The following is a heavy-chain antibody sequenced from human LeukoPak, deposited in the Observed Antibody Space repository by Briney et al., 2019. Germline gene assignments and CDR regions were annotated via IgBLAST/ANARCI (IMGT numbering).Heavy chain of an antibody. V-gene: IGHV3-7*01. CDR3: ARDLAYSRLDY. CDR2: INPDGNKK. CDR1: ELTFSSSW. Sequence: GGSLRLSCAVSELTFSSSWMDWVRQAPGKGLEWVASINPDGNKKYSADSVKGRFTISRDNAENSLYLQMNSLRVEDTAFYYCARDLAYSRLDYWGQGMLVTVSS. D-gene: IGHD5-18*01. J-gene: IGHJ4*02.